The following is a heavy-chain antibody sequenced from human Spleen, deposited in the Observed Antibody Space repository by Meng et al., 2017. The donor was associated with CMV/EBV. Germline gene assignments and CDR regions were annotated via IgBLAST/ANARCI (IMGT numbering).Heavy chain of an antibody. D-gene: IGHD7-27*01. V-gene: IGHV3-21*01. CDR1: GFTFSRNS. CDR2: ISSSSSYI. J-gene: IGHJ3*02. CDR3: ARCERTNWGDTFDI. Sequence: GESLKISCAASGFTFSRNSMNWVRQVLGKGLEWVSFISSSSSYIYYADSVKGRFTISRDNAKNSLYLQMNSLRAEDTAVYYCARCERTNWGDTFDIWGQGTVVTVSS.